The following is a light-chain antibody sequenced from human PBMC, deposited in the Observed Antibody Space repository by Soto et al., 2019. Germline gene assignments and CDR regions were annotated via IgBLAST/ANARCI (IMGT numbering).Light chain of an antibody. J-gene: IGLJ2*01. CDR3: ASYTGNNAWL. Sequence: QSALTQPASVSGSPGQSITISCTGTTSDLPNYNSVSWYQQHPGKAPKLILFEAINRPSGISNRFSGSKSDTTASLTISGLQTDDEGDYYCASYTGNNAWLFGGGTKVTVL. CDR2: EAI. V-gene: IGLV2-14*01. CDR1: TSDLPNYNS.